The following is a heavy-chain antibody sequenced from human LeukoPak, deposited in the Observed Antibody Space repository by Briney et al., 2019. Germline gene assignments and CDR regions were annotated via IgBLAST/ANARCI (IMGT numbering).Heavy chain of an antibody. J-gene: IGHJ6*03. CDR3: ARYCSSTSCYSYYYMDV. D-gene: IGHD2-2*02. CDR1: GGSISSGDYY. Sequence: SETLSLTCTVSGGSISSGDYYWSWIRQPPGKGLEWIGYIYYSGSTYYNPSLKSRVTISVDTSKNQFSLKLSSVTAADTAVYYCARYCSSTSCYSYYYMDVWGKGTTVIVSS. V-gene: IGHV4-30-4*08. CDR2: IYYSGST.